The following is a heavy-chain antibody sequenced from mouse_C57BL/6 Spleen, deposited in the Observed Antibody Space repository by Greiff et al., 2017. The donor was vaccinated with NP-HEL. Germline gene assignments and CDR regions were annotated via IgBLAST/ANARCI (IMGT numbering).Heavy chain of an antibody. CDR3: ASLDGYYYYFDY. D-gene: IGHD2-3*01. Sequence: DVQLVESGGGLVKPGGSLKLSCAASGFTFSSYTMSWVRQTPEKRLEWVATISGGGGNTYYPDSVKGRFTISRDNAKNTLYLQMSSLRSEDTALYYCASLDGYYYYFDYWGQGTTLTVSS. CDR1: GFTFSSYT. J-gene: IGHJ2*01. V-gene: IGHV5-9*01. CDR2: ISGGGGNT.